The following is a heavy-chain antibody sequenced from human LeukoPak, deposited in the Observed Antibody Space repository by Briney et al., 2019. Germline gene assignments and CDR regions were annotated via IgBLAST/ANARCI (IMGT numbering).Heavy chain of an antibody. CDR1: GFTFGDYA. CDR3: TTYSSSWFY. Sequence: PGGSLRLSCTASGFTFGDYAMNWVLQTPGKGLEWVGFIRSKTYGGTTEYAASVKGRFTISRDDSKSIAYLQMNSLKTEDTAVFYCTTYSSSWFYWGQGTLVTVSS. J-gene: IGHJ4*02. CDR2: IRSKTYGGTT. V-gene: IGHV3-49*04. D-gene: IGHD6-13*01.